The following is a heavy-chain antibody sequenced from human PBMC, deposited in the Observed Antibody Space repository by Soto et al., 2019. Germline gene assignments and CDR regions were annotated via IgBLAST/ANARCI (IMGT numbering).Heavy chain of an antibody. J-gene: IGHJ4*02. CDR3: ARANNYGDNDY. CDR2: NYYSGST. CDR1: GGSVSSGSYY. Sequence: PSETLSLTCTVSGGSVSSGSYYWSWIRQPPGKGLEWIGYNYYSGSTNYNPSLKSRVTISVDTSKNQFSLKLSSVTAADTAVYYCARANNYGDNDYWGQGTLVTVSS. D-gene: IGHD4-17*01. V-gene: IGHV4-61*01.